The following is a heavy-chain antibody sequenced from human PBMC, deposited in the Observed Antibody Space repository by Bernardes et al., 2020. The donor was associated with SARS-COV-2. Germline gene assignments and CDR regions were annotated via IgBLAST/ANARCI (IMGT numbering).Heavy chain of an antibody. D-gene: IGHD3-10*01. Sequence: GRSLKLFCAASGFTFSSYWMHWVRQAPGKGLVWVSRINSDGSSINFADSVKGRFTISRDNAKNTLHLHMNSLRVEDTAVYYCVAGTGKYGEFSWGQGTLVTVSS. J-gene: IGHJ5*02. CDR2: INSDGSSI. CDR1: GFTFSSYW. V-gene: IGHV3-74*01. CDR3: VAGTGKYGEFS.